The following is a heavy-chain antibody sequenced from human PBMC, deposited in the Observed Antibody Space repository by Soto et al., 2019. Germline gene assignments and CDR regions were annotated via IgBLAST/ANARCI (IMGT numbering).Heavy chain of an antibody. CDR3: ARTPRVSSTSSKQVEGYYYYGMDV. Sequence: ASVKVSCKASGYSFTDYHIHWVRQAPGQGLEWLGRINPNSGGTNYAQKFQGWVTMTRDTSISTAYMELSRLRSDDTAVYYCARTPRVSSTSSKQVEGYYYYGMDVWGQGTTVTVSS. CDR1: GYSFTDYH. D-gene: IGHD2-2*01. V-gene: IGHV1-2*04. CDR2: INPNSGGT. J-gene: IGHJ6*02.